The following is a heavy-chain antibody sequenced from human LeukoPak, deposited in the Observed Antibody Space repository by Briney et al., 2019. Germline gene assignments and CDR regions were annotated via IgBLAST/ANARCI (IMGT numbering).Heavy chain of an antibody. CDR3: TTDPRWELQLDY. J-gene: IGHJ4*02. CDR1: GFTFSNIW. D-gene: IGHD4-23*01. CDR2: IKSKTDGGTT. V-gene: IGHV3-15*01. Sequence: GSLRLSCAASGFTFSNIWMSWVRQAPGKGLEWVGRIKSKTDGGTTDYAAPVKDRFTISRDDSKNTLYLQMNSLKTEDTALYYYTTDPRWELQLDYWGQGTLVTVSS.